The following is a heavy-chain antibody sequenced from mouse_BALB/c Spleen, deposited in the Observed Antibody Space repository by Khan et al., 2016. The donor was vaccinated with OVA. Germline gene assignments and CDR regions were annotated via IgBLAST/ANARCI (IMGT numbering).Heavy chain of an antibody. CDR3: VRDGAYHRNDGLFAY. D-gene: IGHD2-14*01. CDR2: INPSNGYT. J-gene: IGHJ3*01. V-gene: IGHV1-4*01. Sequence: QVQLQQSGAELARPGASVKMSCKASGYTFTSYTIHWIKVRPGQGLEWIGYINPSNGYTNYNQKFKDKATLTADKSSTTAFMQLSSLTSDDSAVYDSVRDGAYHRNDGLFAYWGQGTLVTVSA. CDR1: GYTFTSYT.